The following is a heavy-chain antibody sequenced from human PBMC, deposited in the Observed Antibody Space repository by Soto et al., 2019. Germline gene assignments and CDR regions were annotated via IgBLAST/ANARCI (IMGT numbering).Heavy chain of an antibody. CDR1: GDSFSNFA. J-gene: IGHJ5*02. CDR3: ATKSCRGGSCYSWRFDN. Sequence: QVQLVQSGAEVREPGSSVKVSCKASGDSFSNFANSWVRQAPGQGLEWMGGITPVFGRPNYAQNFKGRVSITADESTGTAFMGLTSLRSEDTAVYYCATKSCRGGSCYSWRFDNWGQGTLITVSS. V-gene: IGHV1-69*01. D-gene: IGHD2-15*01. CDR2: ITPVFGRP.